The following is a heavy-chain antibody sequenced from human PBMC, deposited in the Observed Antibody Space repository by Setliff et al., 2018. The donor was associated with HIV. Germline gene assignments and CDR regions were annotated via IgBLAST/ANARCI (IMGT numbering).Heavy chain of an antibody. CDR2: IAPSDSDI. CDR1: GYTFADYW. CDR3: ARAGRGGGSYWTFDY. V-gene: IGHV5-51*01. J-gene: IGHJ4*02. D-gene: IGHD1-26*01. Sequence: GESLKISCQGSGYTFADYWIGWVRQMPGKGLEWMGVIAPSDSDIRYSPSFQGQVTISADKAISTAYLQWSSLKASDTGMYYCARAGRGGGSYWTFDYWGQGTLVTVSS.